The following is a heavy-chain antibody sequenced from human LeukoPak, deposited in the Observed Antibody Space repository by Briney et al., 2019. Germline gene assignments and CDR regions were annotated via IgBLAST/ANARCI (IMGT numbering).Heavy chain of an antibody. J-gene: IGHJ4*02. V-gene: IGHV3-30*18. CDR3: AKGRSGFDY. Sequence: GGSLRLSCAASGFTFSSYGMHWVRQAPGKGLEWVAVISYDGSNKYYADSVKGRFTISRDNSKYTLYLQMNSLRAEDTAVYYCAKGRSGFDYWGQGTLVTVSS. D-gene: IGHD1-26*01. CDR1: GFTFSSYG. CDR2: ISYDGSNK.